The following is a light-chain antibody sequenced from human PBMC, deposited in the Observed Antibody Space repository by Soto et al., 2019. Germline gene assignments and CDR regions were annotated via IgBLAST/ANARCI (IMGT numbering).Light chain of an antibody. CDR3: QSYGRNNRAV. CDR2: EDK. V-gene: IGLV6-57*02. J-gene: IGLJ7*01. Sequence: FMLTQPHSVSESPGKTVTISCTDSSGSIASKYVQWYQQRPASVPPTVIYEDKKRPSGVPDRFSGSIDSSYNSASLTISGLRTEDEDYYYCQSYGRNNRAVFGGGTQLTVL. CDR1: SGSIASKY.